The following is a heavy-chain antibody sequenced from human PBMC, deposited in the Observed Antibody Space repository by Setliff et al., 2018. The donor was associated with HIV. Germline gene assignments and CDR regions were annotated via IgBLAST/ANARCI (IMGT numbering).Heavy chain of an antibody. D-gene: IGHD2-21*01. Sequence: GASVKVSCKASGDTFSNYAISWVRQAPGQGLEWMGGIIPIFGTANYAQKFEGRVTITADKSTSTAYMEVNSLRFEDTAVYYCARESLAYCGGDCFSGYWGQGTLVTVSS. J-gene: IGHJ4*02. CDR2: IIPIFGTA. CDR3: ARESLAYCGGDCFSGY. V-gene: IGHV1-69*06. CDR1: GDTFSNYA.